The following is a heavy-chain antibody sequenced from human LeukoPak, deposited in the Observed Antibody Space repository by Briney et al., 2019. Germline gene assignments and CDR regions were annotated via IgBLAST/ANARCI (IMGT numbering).Heavy chain of an antibody. CDR3: ARSRGTTNPFDY. D-gene: IGHD1-7*01. Sequence: SVKVSCKASGGTFSSYAVSWVRQAPGQGLEWMGGIIPIFGTANYAQKFQGRVTITTDESTGTAYMELSSLRSEDTAVYYCARSRGTTNPFDYWGQGTLVTVSS. CDR1: GGTFSSYA. J-gene: IGHJ4*02. CDR2: IIPIFGTA. V-gene: IGHV1-69*05.